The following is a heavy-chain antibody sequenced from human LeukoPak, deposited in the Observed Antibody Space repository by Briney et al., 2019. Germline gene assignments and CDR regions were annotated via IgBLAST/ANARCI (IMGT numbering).Heavy chain of an antibody. CDR2: IDSSGTI. J-gene: IGHJ4*02. Sequence: PGGSLRLSCAASGFTFSDYFMSWIRQGPGKGLEWVSHIDSSGTIYYADSVKGRATISRDNAKNSLYLQMKSLRAEDTAVYYCARPAYCGGNCYYFPDYWGQGTLVTVSS. CDR3: ARPAYCGGNCYYFPDY. D-gene: IGHD2-21*02. V-gene: IGHV3-11*04. CDR1: GFTFSDYF.